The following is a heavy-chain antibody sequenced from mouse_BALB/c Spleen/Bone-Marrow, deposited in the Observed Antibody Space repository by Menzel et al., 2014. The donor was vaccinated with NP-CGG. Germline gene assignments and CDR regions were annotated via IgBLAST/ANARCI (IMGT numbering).Heavy chain of an antibody. CDR2: IYPYNGVS. CDR1: GYSFTGYY. Sequence: VQLKESGPELVKPGASVKISCKASGYSFTGYYMHWVKQSHGNSLDWNGYIYPYNGVSSYNQKLKGKATLTVDKSSSTAYMELRSLTSDDSAVYYCESRGEYFDVWGAGTTVTVSS. V-gene: IGHV1-31*01. J-gene: IGHJ1*01. CDR3: ESRGEYFDV.